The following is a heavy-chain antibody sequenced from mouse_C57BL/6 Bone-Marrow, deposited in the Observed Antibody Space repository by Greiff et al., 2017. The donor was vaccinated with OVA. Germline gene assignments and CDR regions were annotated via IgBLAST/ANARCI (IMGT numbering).Heavy chain of an antibody. V-gene: IGHV1-55*01. CDR2: IYPGSGST. D-gene: IGHD2-2*01. CDR3: ARGWVTTEGYAMDY. Sequence: QVQLQQSGAELVKPGASVKMSCKASGYTFTSYWITWVKQRPGQGLEWIGDIYPGSGSTNYNEKFKSKATLTVDTSSSTAYMQLSSLTSEDSAVYYCARGWVTTEGYAMDYWGQGTSVTVSS. CDR1: GYTFTSYW. J-gene: IGHJ4*01.